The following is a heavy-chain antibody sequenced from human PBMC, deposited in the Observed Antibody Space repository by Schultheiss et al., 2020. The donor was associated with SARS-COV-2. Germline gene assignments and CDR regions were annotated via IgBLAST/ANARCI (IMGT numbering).Heavy chain of an antibody. CDR2: ISSSSSYT. Sequence: GGSLRLSCAASGFTFSDYYMSWIRQAPGKGLEWVSYISSSSSYTNYANSLKGRVTMSRYNAKSSLYQQMYSLGAENTAVYYCARRGGNYGMDVWGQGTTV. D-gene: IGHD2-15*01. V-gene: IGHV3-11*06. CDR3: ARRGGNYGMDV. J-gene: IGHJ6*02. CDR1: GFTFSDYY.